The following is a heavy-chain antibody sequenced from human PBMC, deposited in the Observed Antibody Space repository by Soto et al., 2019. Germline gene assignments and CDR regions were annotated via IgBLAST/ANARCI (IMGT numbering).Heavy chain of an antibody. D-gene: IGHD5-18*01. Sequence: ASVKVSCKASGYTFTSYYMHWVRQAPGQGLEWMGIINPSGGSTSYAQKFQGRVTMTRDTSTSTVYMELSSLRSEDTAVYYCAGEPTDTVMVTPPLFYHYYWGMDVGGQGTRVTVS. CDR3: AGEPTDTVMVTPPLFYHYYWGMDV. CDR2: INPSGGST. CDR1: GYTFTSYY. J-gene: IGHJ6*02. V-gene: IGHV1-46*01.